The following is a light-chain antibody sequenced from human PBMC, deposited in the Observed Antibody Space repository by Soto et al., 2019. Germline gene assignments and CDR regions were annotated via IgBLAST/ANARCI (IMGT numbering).Light chain of an antibody. CDR1: QSISSY. Sequence: DIQMTQSPSSLSASVGDRGTITCRASQSISSYLNWYQQKPGKAPKLLIYAASSLQSGSPSRFSGSGSVTDFTLTISSLQPEAFATYYCQQSYSTPWTVGQGTKVEIK. CDR3: QQSYSTPWT. J-gene: IGKJ1*01. CDR2: AAS. V-gene: IGKV1-39*01.